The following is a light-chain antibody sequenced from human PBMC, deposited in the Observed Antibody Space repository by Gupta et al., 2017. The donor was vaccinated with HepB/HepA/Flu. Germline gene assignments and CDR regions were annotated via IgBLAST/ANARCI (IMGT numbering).Light chain of an antibody. Sequence: QSALTQPASVSGSPGQSITISCTGTSNDIGAYNYVSWYQQHPGKAPKLIISDVSNRPSGVSDRFSGSKYGNTASLTISGLQAEDEADDYCSSHAPSDFFGTGTKVSVL. V-gene: IGLV2-14*03. CDR2: DVS. J-gene: IGLJ1*01. CDR3: SSHAPSDF. CDR1: SNDIGAYNY.